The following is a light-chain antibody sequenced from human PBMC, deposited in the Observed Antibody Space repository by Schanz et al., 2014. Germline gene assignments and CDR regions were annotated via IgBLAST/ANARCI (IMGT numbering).Light chain of an antibody. CDR3: AAWDDSLSGVV. J-gene: IGLJ2*01. CDR1: SSNIGSNT. Sequence: QSVLTQPPSASGTPGQRVTISCSGSSSNIGSNTVNWYQHLPGTAPKLLIYSNTLRPSGVPDRFSGSKSGTSASLAISGLRSEDEADYFCAAWDDSLSGVVFGGGTKVTVL. CDR2: SNT. V-gene: IGLV1-44*01.